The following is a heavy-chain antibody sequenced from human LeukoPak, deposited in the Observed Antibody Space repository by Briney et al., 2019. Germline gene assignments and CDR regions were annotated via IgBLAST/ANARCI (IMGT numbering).Heavy chain of an antibody. V-gene: IGHV3-30-3*01. D-gene: IGHD3-22*01. CDR3: ASDGYYYDSSGPTGLFDY. CDR1: GFTFSSYA. J-gene: IGHJ4*02. Sequence: GGSLRLSCAASGFTFSSYAMHWVRQAPGKGLEWVAVISYDGSNKYYADSVKGRFTISRDNSKNTLYLQMNSLRAEDTAVYYCASDGYYYDSSGPTGLFDYWGQGTLVTVSS. CDR2: ISYDGSNK.